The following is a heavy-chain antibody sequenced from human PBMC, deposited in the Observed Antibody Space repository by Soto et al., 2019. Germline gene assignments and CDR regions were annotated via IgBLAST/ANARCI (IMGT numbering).Heavy chain of an antibody. J-gene: IGHJ3*02. Sequence: QVQLVESGGGVVQPGRSLRLSCAASGFTFSSYGMHWVRQAPGKGLEWVAVISDDGSNKYYADSVKGRFIISRDNSKNTLYLQMNSLRAEDTAVYYCAKSYDSSGVDAFDIWGQGTMVTVSS. CDR1: GFTFSSYG. V-gene: IGHV3-30*18. CDR3: AKSYDSSGVDAFDI. D-gene: IGHD3-22*01. CDR2: ISDDGSNK.